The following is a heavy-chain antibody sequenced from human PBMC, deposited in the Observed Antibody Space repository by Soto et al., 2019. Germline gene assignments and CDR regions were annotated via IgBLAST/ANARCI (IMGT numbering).Heavy chain of an antibody. CDR3: AREGSSGWSVVYYCYGMDV. CDR2: INHSGST. J-gene: IGHJ6*02. V-gene: IGHV4-34*01. CDR1: GGSFSGYY. D-gene: IGHD6-19*01. Sequence: SETLSLTCAVYGGSFSGYYCSWIRQPPWKGLEWIGEINHSGSTNYNPSLKSRVTISVDTSKNKFSLKLSSVTAADTAVYYCAREGSSGWSVVYYCYGMDVCGRGTTITVSS.